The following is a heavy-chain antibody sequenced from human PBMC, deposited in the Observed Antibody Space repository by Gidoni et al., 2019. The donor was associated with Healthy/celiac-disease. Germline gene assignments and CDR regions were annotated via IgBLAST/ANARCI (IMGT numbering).Heavy chain of an antibody. CDR1: GFTFDDYA. J-gene: IGHJ4*02. CDR2: ISWNSGSI. Sequence: EVQLVESGGGLVQPGRSLRLSCAASGFTFDDYAMHWVRQAPGKGLEWVSGISWNSGSIGYADSVKGRFTISRDNAKNSLYLQMNSLRAEDTALYYCAKDSGMYSSSWYPLDYWGQGTLVTVSS. D-gene: IGHD6-13*01. V-gene: IGHV3-9*01. CDR3: AKDSGMYSSSWYPLDY.